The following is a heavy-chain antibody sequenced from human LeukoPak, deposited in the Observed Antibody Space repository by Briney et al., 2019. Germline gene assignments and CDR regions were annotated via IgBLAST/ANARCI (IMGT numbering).Heavy chain of an antibody. J-gene: IGHJ4*02. V-gene: IGHV4-59*12. CDR2: IYYSGST. CDR3: ARVRVLWGLDY. CDR1: GGSISSYY. Sequence: SETLSLTCTVSGGSISSYYWSWIRQPPGKGLEWIGSIYYSGSTYYNPSLKSRVTISVDTSKNQFSLKLSSVTAADTAVYYCARVRVLWGLDYWGQGTLVTVSS. D-gene: IGHD3-10*01.